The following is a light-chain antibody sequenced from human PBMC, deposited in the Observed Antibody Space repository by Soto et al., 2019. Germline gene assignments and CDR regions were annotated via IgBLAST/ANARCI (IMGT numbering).Light chain of an antibody. Sequence: QSALTQPASVSGSPGQSITISCTRTSSDVGSYNLVSWYQQHPGKAPKVMIYEVSKRPSGVSDRFSGSKSGNTASLTISGLQAEDEADYYCCSYGGSCVFGTGTKLTVL. CDR1: SSDVGSYNL. J-gene: IGLJ1*01. CDR3: CSYGGSCV. V-gene: IGLV2-23*02. CDR2: EVS.